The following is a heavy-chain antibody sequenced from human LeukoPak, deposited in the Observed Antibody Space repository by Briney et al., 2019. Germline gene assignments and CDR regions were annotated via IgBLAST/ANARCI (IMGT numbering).Heavy chain of an antibody. CDR3: ARGPRVVVRGYWFDP. Sequence: SETLSLTCAVYGGSFSGYYWSWIRQPPGKGLEWIGEINHSGSTNYNPSLKSRVTISVDTSKNQFSLKLSSVTAADTAVYYCARGPRVVVRGYWFDPWGQGTLVTVSS. J-gene: IGHJ5*02. V-gene: IGHV4-34*01. D-gene: IGHD2-2*01. CDR1: GGSFSGYY. CDR2: INHSGST.